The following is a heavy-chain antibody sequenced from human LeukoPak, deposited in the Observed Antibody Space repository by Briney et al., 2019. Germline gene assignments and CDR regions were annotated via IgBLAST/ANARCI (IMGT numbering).Heavy chain of an antibody. D-gene: IGHD4-11*01. J-gene: IGHJ5*02. CDR2: IYYSGST. V-gene: IGHV4-39*07. CDR1: GGSISSSSYY. Sequence: SSETLSLTCTVSGGSISSSSYYWGWIRQPPGKGLEWIGSIYYSGSTYYNPSLKSRVTISVDTSKNQFSLKLSSVTAADTAVYYCARDGLYSSSQKNWFDPWGQGTLVTVSS. CDR3: ARDGLYSSSQKNWFDP.